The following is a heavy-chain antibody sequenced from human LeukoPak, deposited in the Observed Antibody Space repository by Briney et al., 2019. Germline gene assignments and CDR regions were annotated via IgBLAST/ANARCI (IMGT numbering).Heavy chain of an antibody. Sequence: PGGSLRLSCAASGFTFSSYGMHWVRQAPGKGLEWVAFIRYDGSNKYYADSVKGRFTISRDNSKNTLYLQMNSLRAEDTAVYYCAKDLTIVVVPAAIDYWGQGTLVTVSS. V-gene: IGHV3-30*02. CDR1: GFTFSSYG. CDR3: AKDLTIVVVPAAIDY. CDR2: IRYDGSNK. J-gene: IGHJ4*02. D-gene: IGHD2-2*01.